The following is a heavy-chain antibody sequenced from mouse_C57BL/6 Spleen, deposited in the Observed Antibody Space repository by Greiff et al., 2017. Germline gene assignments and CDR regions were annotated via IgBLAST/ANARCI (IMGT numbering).Heavy chain of an antibody. CDR1: GYSITSGYD. CDR3: ARGGSSYPFAY. Sequence: ESGPGMVKPSQSLSLTCTVTGYSITSGYDWHWIRHFPGNKLEWMGYISYSGSTNYNPSLKSRISITHDTSKNHFFLKLNSVTTEDTATYYCARGGSSYPFAYWGQGTLVTVSA. D-gene: IGHD1-1*01. CDR2: ISYSGST. V-gene: IGHV3-1*01. J-gene: IGHJ3*01.